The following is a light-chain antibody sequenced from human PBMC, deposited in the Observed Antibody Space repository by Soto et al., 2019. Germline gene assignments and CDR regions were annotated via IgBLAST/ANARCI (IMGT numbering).Light chain of an antibody. J-gene: IGLJ3*02. CDR1: SGFVGSFSL. V-gene: IGLV2-23*01. CDR2: EDA. CDR3: CSYAPSATRV. Sequence: QSALAQPASVSGSPGQSITISCTGTSGFVGSFSLVSWYQQHPGKAPKLIIYEDAKRPSGVSNRFSGSKSGNTASLTISGLRAEDEADYYCCSYAPSATRVFGGGTKLTVL.